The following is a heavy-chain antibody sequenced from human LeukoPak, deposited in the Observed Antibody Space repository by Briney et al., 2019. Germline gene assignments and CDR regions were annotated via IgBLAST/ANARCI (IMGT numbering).Heavy chain of an antibody. V-gene: IGHV1-69*13. CDR3: ARDSSGWYGFDY. CDR1: GYTFTSYA. CDR2: IIPIFGTA. J-gene: IGHJ4*02. Sequence: SVKVSCKASGYTFTSYAMNWVRQAPGQGLEWMGGIIPIFGTANYAQKFQGRVTITADESTSTAYMELSSLRSEDTAVYYCARDSSGWYGFDYWGQGTLVTVSS. D-gene: IGHD6-19*01.